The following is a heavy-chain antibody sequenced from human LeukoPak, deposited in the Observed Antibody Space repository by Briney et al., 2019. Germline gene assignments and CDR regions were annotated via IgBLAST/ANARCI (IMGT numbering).Heavy chain of an antibody. Sequence: PSETLSLTCTVSGGSISSYYWSWIRQHPGKGLEWIGYIYYSGSTYYNPSLKSRVTTSVDTSKNQFSLKLSSVTAADTAVYYCAGALKNNWNYMVGDYWGQGTLVTVSS. V-gene: IGHV4-59*06. D-gene: IGHD1-7*01. CDR1: GGSISSYY. CDR3: AGALKNNWNYMVGDY. CDR2: IYYSGST. J-gene: IGHJ4*02.